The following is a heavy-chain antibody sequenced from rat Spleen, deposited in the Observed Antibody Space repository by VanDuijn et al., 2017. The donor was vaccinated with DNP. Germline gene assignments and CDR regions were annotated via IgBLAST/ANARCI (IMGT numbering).Heavy chain of an antibody. V-gene: IGHV5-22*01. CDR2: TNYNGGST. D-gene: IGHD1-4*01. Sequence: EVQLVESGGGSVQPGGSLKLSCAASGFTFSDYYMAWVRQAPTKGLEWVAYTNYNGGSTYNGDSVKGRFTISRDNAKSTLYLQMNSLRSEDMATYYCARHVLPLRVWDYWGQGVMVTVSS. CDR3: ARHVLPLRVWDY. J-gene: IGHJ2*01. CDR1: GFTFSDYY.